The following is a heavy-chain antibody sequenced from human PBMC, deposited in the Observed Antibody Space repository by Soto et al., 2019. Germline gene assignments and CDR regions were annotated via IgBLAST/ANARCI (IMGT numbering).Heavy chain of an antibody. J-gene: IGHJ4*02. D-gene: IGHD1-26*01. V-gene: IGHV1-69*13. CDR3: AGDSPVGAIDY. CDR1: AGTFSSYA. Sequence: VKVSCKASAGTFSSYAIIFVPHAPGQGLEWMGGIIPTFGTANSAQKFQGRVTITADESTSTAYMELSRLRSEDTAVYYCAGDSPVGAIDYWGQGTLVTVSS. CDR2: IIPTFGTA.